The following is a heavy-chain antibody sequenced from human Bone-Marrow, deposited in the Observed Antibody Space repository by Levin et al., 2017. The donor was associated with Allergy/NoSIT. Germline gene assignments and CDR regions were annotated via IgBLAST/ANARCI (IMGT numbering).Heavy chain of an antibody. J-gene: IGHJ2*01. D-gene: IGHD1-26*01. Sequence: GASVKVSCKASGGTFSSYAISWVRQAPGQGLEWMGRIIPILGIANYAQKFQGRVTITADKSTSTAYMELSSLRSEDTAVYYCARDTVGDWYFDLWGRGTLVTVSS. CDR2: IIPILGIA. CDR3: ARDTVGDWYFDL. V-gene: IGHV1-69*04. CDR1: GGTFSSYA.